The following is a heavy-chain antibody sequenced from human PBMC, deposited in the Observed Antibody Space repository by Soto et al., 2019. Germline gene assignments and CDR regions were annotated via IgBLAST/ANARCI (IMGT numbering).Heavy chain of an antibody. CDR2: IYPGDSDT. CDR1: GYSFTSYW. CDR3: ARSIYSYGSSEYYYGMDV. V-gene: IGHV5-51*01. D-gene: IGHD5-18*01. Sequence: PGESLKISCKGSGYSFTSYWIGWVRQMPGKGLEWMGIIYPGDSDTRYSPSFQGQVTISADKSISTAYLQWSSLKASDTAMYYCARSIYSYGSSEYYYGMDVWGQGTTVTVSS. J-gene: IGHJ6*02.